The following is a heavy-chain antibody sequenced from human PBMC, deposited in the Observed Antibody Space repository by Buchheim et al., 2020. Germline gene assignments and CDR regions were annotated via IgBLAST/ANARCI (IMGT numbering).Heavy chain of an antibody. V-gene: IGHV3-7*01. Sequence: EVQLVESGGGLVQPGGSLRLSCAASGFTFSSYWMSWVRQAPGKGLEWVANIKQDGSEKYYVDSVKGRFTISRDNAKNSLYMQMNSLRAEDTAVYYFARGNVGYSGYETPQGYWGQGTL. CDR1: GFTFSSYW. CDR2: IKQDGSEK. D-gene: IGHD5-12*01. CDR3: ARGNVGYSGYETPQGY. J-gene: IGHJ4*02.